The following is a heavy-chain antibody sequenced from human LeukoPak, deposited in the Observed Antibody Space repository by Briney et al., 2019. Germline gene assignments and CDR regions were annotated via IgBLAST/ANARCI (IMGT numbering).Heavy chain of an antibody. CDR3: ARGDSSGYNYYFDY. V-gene: IGHV3-74*01. CDR2: IYIDGIST. D-gene: IGHD3-22*01. CDR1: GFTFSKYW. J-gene: IGHJ4*02. Sequence: GGSLRLSCAASGFTFSKYWMHWVRQGPGKGLVWVSRIYIDGISTTYADSVKGRFTISRDNAKNSLYLQMNSLRAEDTAVYYCARGDSSGYNYYFDYWGQGTLVTVPS.